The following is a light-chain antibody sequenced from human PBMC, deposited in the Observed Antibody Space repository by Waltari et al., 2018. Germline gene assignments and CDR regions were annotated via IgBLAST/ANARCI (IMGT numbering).Light chain of an antibody. V-gene: IGLV1-47*01. CDR3: AAWDDSLSGPWV. Sequence: QSVLTQPPSASGTPGQRVTISCSGSSSNIGSNYVYWYQQLPGTAPKLLIYRNNQRPSGVPDRFSVSKSGTSASLAISGLRSEYEADYYCAAWDDSLSGPWVFGGGTKLTVL. J-gene: IGLJ3*02. CDR2: RNN. CDR1: SSNIGSNY.